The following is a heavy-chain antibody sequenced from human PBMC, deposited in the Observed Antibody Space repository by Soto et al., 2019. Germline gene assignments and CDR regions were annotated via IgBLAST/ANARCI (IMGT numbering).Heavy chain of an antibody. J-gene: IGHJ4*02. CDR2: IIPILGIA. CDR3: ARDLGYDFWSGYYRVGYFDY. V-gene: IGHV1-69*08. D-gene: IGHD3-3*01. CDR1: GGTFSSYT. Sequence: QVQLVQSGAEVKKPGSSVKVSCKASGGTFSSYTISWVRQAPGQGLEWMGRIIPILGIANYAQKFQGRVTITADKSTSTAYMELSSLRSEDTAVYYCARDLGYDFWSGYYRVGYFDYWGQGTLVTVSS.